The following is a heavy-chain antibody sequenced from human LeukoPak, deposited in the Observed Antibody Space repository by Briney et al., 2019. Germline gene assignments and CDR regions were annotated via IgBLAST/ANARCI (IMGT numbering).Heavy chain of an antibody. V-gene: IGHV1-2*02. CDR3: ARATPSIRNQFDP. Sequence: ASVKVSCKASGYTFTGYYMHWVRQAPGQGLEWMGWINPNSGGTNYAQKFQGRVTMTRDTSISTAYMELSSLRSEDTAVYYCARATPSIRNQFDPWGQGTLVTVSS. CDR2: INPNSGGT. J-gene: IGHJ5*02. CDR1: GYTFTGYY. D-gene: IGHD1-14*01.